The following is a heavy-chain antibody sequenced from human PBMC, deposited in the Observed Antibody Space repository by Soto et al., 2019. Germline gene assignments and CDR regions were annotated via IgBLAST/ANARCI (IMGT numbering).Heavy chain of an antibody. D-gene: IGHD3-22*01. CDR1: GGTFSSYA. CDR3: ARDLEVFGITMTPDAFDI. V-gene: IGHV1-69*13. J-gene: IGHJ3*02. CDR2: IIPIFGTA. Sequence: ASVKVPCKASGGTFSSYAISWVRQAPGQGLEWMGGIIPIFGTANYAQKFQGRVTITADESTSTAYMELSSLRSEDTAVYYCARDLEVFGITMTPDAFDIWGQGTMVTVSS.